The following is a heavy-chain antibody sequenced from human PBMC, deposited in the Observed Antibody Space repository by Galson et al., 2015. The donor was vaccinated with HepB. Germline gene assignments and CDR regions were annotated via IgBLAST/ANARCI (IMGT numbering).Heavy chain of an antibody. V-gene: IGHV3-53*01. CDR3: ARTKSYYDSYAYFFDY. CDR1: GFTVTSSY. D-gene: IGHD3-22*01. J-gene: IGHJ4*02. CDR2: IYSGYNT. Sequence: SLRLSCAASGFTVTSSYMSWVRQAPEKGLEWVSPIYSGYNTYYADSVKGRFTISRDNSKNTLYLQMNSLRAEDTAVYYCARTKSYYDSYAYFFDYWGQGTLVTVSS.